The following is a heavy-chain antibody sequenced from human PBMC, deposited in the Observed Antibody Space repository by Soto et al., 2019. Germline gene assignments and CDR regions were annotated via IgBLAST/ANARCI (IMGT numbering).Heavy chain of an antibody. Sequence: PSATLSLTCTVSGASISYGGFPWSWIRQSPGKGLEWIGYISHLESTYFHPSFKSRLTMSIDRTRNQFSLKLSSVTAADMAVYYCARGGGYDSFDYWGQGVLVTVSS. CDR3: ARGGGYDSFDY. CDR1: GASISYGGFP. V-gene: IGHV4-30-2*06. D-gene: IGHD5-12*01. CDR2: ISHLEST. J-gene: IGHJ4*02.